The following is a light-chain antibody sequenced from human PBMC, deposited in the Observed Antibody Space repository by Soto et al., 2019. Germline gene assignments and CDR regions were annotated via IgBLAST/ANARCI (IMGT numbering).Light chain of an antibody. V-gene: IGKV3-11*01. CDR3: QQRSSGYS. CDR1: QRVSTY. J-gene: IGKJ2*03. Sequence: IVFTQSPGTLALSPGQTATLSCRASQRVSTYLAWYQQRPGQAPRVLVYDATNRATGIPARFSGSGSGTDFTLTISSLEPEDFAVYYCQQRSSGYSFGQGTKLEIK. CDR2: DAT.